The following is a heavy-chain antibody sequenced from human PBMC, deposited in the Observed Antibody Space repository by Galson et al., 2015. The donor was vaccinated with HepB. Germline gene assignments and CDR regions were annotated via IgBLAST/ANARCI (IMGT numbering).Heavy chain of an antibody. CDR3: ARSAVPGMDV. V-gene: IGHV4-39*01. CDR2: IYFSGGT. D-gene: IGHD2-21*02. J-gene: IGHJ6*02. CDR1: GGSISSSSYY. Sequence: ETLSLTCTVSGGSISSSSYYWVWIRQPPGKGLEWIGSIYFSGGTYYNPSLKSRVTISVDTSKNQFSLKLSSVTAAETAVYYCARSAVPGMDVWGQGTTVTVSS.